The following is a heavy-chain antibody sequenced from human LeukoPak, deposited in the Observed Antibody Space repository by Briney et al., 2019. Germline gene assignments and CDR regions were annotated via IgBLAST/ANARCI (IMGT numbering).Heavy chain of an antibody. J-gene: IGHJ5*02. D-gene: IGHD3-9*01. CDR3: ARGGYYDILTGTNWFDP. CDR1: GFTFSSYW. Sequence: PGGSLRLSCAASGFTFSSYWMSWVRQAPGKGLEWVANIKQDESEKYYADSVKGRFTISRDNAKNSLYLQMNSLRPEDTAVYYCARGGYYDILTGTNWFDPWGQGTLVTVSS. CDR2: IKQDESEK. V-gene: IGHV3-7*05.